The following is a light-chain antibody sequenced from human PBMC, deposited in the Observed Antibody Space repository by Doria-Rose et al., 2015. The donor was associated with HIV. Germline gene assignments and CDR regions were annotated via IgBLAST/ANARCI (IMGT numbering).Light chain of an antibody. J-gene: IGKJ1*01. CDR3: HQYGTSWT. CDR1: QSFSSTY. V-gene: IGKV3-20*01. Sequence: TQSPGTLPLSPGERATLSCRASQSFSSTYLAWYQQKPGQAHSLLIYDGSTRATGIPDRFSASVSGTDFTLTINRLEPEDFALYYCHQYGTSWTFGQGTKVEI. CDR2: DGS.